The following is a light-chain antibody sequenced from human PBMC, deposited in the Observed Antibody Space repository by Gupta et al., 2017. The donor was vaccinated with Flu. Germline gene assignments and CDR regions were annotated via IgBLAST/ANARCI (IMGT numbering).Light chain of an antibody. CDR1: PTVSSLY. J-gene: IGKJ2*01. CDR2: ASS. Sequence: PGHLSLSPGETATISCRASPTVSSLYLAWYQQTRGTAPRLLISASSPRAAGIPDMFSGSVSGSDFTLPISRLEPEDVAVYFCQHYGPSYTCGQGTKLEIK. V-gene: IGKV3-20*01. CDR3: QHYGPSYT.